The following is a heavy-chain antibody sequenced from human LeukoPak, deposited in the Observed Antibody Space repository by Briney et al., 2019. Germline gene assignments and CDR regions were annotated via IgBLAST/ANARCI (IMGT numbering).Heavy chain of an antibody. D-gene: IGHD3-10*01. CDR1: GGSISSYY. J-gene: IGHJ6*03. V-gene: IGHV4-59*01. CDR3: ARETNRGVMPKYYYYYYMDV. Sequence: SETLSLTCTVSGGSISSYYWSWIRQPPGKGLEWIGSIYYSGSTSYNPSLKSRVTISVDTSKNQFSLKLSSVTAADTAVYHCARETNRGVMPKYYYYYYMDVWGKGTAVTVSS. CDR2: IYYSGST.